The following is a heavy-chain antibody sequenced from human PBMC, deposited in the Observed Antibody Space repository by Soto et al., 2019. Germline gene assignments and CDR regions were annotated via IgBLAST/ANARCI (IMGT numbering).Heavy chain of an antibody. D-gene: IGHD1-26*01. CDR3: ARAGWDSTLGYYYGMDV. J-gene: IGHJ6*02. Sequence: GGSLRLSCAASGFTFSSYEMNWVRQAPGKGLEWVSYISSSGSSIYYADSVKGRFTISRDNAKNSLYLQMNSLRAQDTAVYYCARAGWDSTLGYYYGMDVRGHGTTVTVSS. CDR2: ISSSGSSI. CDR1: GFTFSSYE. V-gene: IGHV3-48*03.